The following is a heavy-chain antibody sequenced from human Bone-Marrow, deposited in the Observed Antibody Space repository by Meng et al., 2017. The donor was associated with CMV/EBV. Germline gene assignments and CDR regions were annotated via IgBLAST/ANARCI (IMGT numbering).Heavy chain of an antibody. J-gene: IGHJ6*02. D-gene: IGHD2-2*01. CDR1: GYTFTSYD. Sequence: ASVKVSCKASGYTFTSYDINWVRQATGQGLEWMGWMNPNSGNTGYAQKLQGRVTITRNTSISTAYMELSSLRSEDTAVYYCARLHYQLLLGWRGYSFGMEVWGQGTTVTVSS. V-gene: IGHV1-8*03. CDR3: ARLHYQLLLGWRGYSFGMEV. CDR2: MNPNSGNT.